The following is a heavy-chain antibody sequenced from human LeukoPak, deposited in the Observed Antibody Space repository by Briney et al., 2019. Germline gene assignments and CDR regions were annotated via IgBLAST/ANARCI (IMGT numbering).Heavy chain of an antibody. J-gene: IGHJ4*02. CDR3: AKGHPLRLRFLEWFTDY. Sequence: PGGSLRLSCAASGFTFSSYAMSWVRQAPGKGLEWVSAISGSGGSTYYADSVKGRFTISRDNSKNTLYLQMNSLRAEDTAVYYCAKGHPLRLRFLEWFTDYWGQGTLVTVSS. D-gene: IGHD3-3*01. V-gene: IGHV3-23*01. CDR2: ISGSGGST. CDR1: GFTFSSYA.